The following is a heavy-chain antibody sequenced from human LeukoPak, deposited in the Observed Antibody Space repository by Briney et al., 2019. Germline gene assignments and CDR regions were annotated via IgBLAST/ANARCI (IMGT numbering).Heavy chain of an antibody. J-gene: IGHJ3*02. CDR1: GLTLRNYW. Sequence: GGSLRLSCAASGLTLRNYWMSWIRQAPGKGLEWAAHISEDGRNKYYVDSVKGRFTISRDNAKNSLYLQMNSLRVEDTAVYYCARDRDSSYRRGVFDIWGQGTMVTVSS. V-gene: IGHV3-7*01. CDR3: ARDRDSSYRRGVFDI. CDR2: ISEDGRNK. D-gene: IGHD6-6*01.